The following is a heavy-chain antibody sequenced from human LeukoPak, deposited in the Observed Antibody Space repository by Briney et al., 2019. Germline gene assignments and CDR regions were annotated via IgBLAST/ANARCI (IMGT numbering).Heavy chain of an antibody. Sequence: PGGSLRLSCAGSGFTFRNYWMNWVRQAPGKGLEWVANTKEDGSEKYYVDSVKGRFTVSRDNAKNSLYLQINSLRADDTAVYYCARGGPTLGTDYWGQGTLVTVSS. CDR3: ARGGPTLGTDY. CDR1: GFTFRNYW. J-gene: IGHJ4*02. V-gene: IGHV3-7*01. D-gene: IGHD1-1*01. CDR2: TKEDGSEK.